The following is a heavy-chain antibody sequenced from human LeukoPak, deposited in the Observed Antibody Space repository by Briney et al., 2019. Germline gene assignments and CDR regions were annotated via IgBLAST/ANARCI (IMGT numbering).Heavy chain of an antibody. CDR3: ARESSSGGGFLYYYYYYGMDV. Sequence: GGSLRLSCAASGFTFTTYAMHWVRQAPGKGLEWVAVVSYDGSYKYYADSAKGRFTISRDNSKNTLYLQMNSLRAEDTAVYFCARESSSGGGFLYYYYYYGMDVWGQGTTVTVSS. J-gene: IGHJ6*02. CDR1: GFTFTTYA. CDR2: VSYDGSYK. D-gene: IGHD2-15*01. V-gene: IGHV3-30-3*01.